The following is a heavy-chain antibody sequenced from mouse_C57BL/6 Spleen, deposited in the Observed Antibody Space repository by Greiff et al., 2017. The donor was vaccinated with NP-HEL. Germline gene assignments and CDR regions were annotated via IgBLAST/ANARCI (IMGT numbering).Heavy chain of an antibody. Sequence: EVKLVESGGGLVQPGGSLSLSCAASGFTFTDYYMSWVRQPPGKALEWLGFIRNKANGYTTEYSASVKGRFTISRDNSQSILYLQMNALRAEDSVTYYCARSITTVVATPFAYWGQGTLVTVSA. D-gene: IGHD1-1*01. CDR3: ARSITTVVATPFAY. V-gene: IGHV7-3*01. CDR1: GFTFTDYY. J-gene: IGHJ3*01. CDR2: IRNKANGYTT.